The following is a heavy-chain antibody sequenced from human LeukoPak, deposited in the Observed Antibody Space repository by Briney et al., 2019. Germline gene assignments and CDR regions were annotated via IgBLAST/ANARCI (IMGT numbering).Heavy chain of an antibody. D-gene: IGHD6-19*01. CDR3: ARGLANRAVAGSYRY. CDR1: GGSFSGYY. CDR2: INHSGST. V-gene: IGHV4-34*01. J-gene: IGHJ4*02. Sequence: SETLSLTCAVYGGSFSGYYWSRIRQPPGKGLEWIGEINHSGSTNYNPSLKSRVTISVDTSKNQFSLKLSSVTAADTAVYYCARGLANRAVAGSYRYWGQGTLVTVSS.